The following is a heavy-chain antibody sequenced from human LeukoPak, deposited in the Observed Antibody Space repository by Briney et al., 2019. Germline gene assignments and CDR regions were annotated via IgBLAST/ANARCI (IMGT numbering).Heavy chain of an antibody. V-gene: IGHV4-61*02. CDR1: GGSLSSGSYY. Sequence: KTSQTLSLTCTVSGGSLSSGSYYWSWIRQPAGKGLEWIGRIYTSGSTNYNPSLKSRVTISVDTSKNQFSLKLSSVTAADTAVYYCARELATMLYYFDYWGQGTLVTVSS. J-gene: IGHJ4*02. D-gene: IGHD5-24*01. CDR3: ARELATMLYYFDY. CDR2: IYTSGST.